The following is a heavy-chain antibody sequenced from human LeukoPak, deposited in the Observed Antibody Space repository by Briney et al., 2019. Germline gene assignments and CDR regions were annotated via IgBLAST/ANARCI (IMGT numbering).Heavy chain of an antibody. Sequence: PGGSLRLSCAASGFTFSEYYMSWIRQAPGKGLEWVSYISSSSSYRSYADSVKGRFTISRDNAKNTLYLQMDSLRPEDTAVYYCAKGSVAGTWNYIDDWGQGTLVTVSS. J-gene: IGHJ4*02. CDR3: AKGSVAGTWNYIDD. CDR2: ISSSSSYR. V-gene: IGHV3-11*06. CDR1: GFTFSEYY. D-gene: IGHD6-19*01.